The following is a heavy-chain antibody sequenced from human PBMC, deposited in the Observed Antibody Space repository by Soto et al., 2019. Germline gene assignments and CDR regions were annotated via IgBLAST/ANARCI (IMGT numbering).Heavy chain of an antibody. CDR2: IHNSGNT. J-gene: IGHJ4*02. CDR3: ARARGGDFGDYASLFDY. CDR1: GGSVSNGDYL. D-gene: IGHD4-17*01. V-gene: IGHV4-30-4*01. Sequence: QVQLQESGPGLVKPSQTLSLTCTVSGGSVSNGDYLWSWIRQRPGKGLEWIGYIHNSGNTYYNPSLKSRVTISLDTSKNQFSLTLTSVTAADTALYYCARARGGDFGDYASLFDYWGQGTLVTVSS.